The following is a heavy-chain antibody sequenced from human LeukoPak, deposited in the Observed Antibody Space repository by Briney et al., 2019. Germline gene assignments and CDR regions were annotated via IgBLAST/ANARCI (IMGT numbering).Heavy chain of an antibody. CDR3: ARDSSYCSGLDWIYGMDV. J-gene: IGHJ6*02. Sequence: ASVKVSCKASGYTFTGYYMHWVRQAPGQGLEWMGWINPNSGGTNYAQKFQGRVTMTRATSISTAYMELSRLRSDDTAVYYCARDSSYCSGLDWIYGMDVWGQGTTVTVSS. D-gene: IGHD2-15*01. CDR1: GYTFTGYY. V-gene: IGHV1-2*02. CDR2: INPNSGGT.